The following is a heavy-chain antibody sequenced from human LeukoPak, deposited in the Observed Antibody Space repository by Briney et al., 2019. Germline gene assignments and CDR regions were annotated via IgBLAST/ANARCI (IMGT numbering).Heavy chain of an antibody. V-gene: IGHV3-23*01. CDR3: ANDLGWIQLNLG. J-gene: IGHJ4*02. Sequence: PWGSLRLSCAASGFSFSNYGMNWVRQAPGKGLEWVSGITGNGATTYYADSVKGRFTISRDNSRNTVYPQMNSLRAEDTAVYYCANDLGWIQLNLGRGQGTLVTVSS. CDR1: GFSFSNYG. D-gene: IGHD5-18*01. CDR2: ITGNGATT.